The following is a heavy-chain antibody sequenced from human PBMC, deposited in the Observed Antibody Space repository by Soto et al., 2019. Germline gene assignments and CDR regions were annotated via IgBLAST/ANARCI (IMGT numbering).Heavy chain of an antibody. V-gene: IGHV1-3*01. CDR1: GYTFTSYA. CDR3: ARVRYCSGGSCYPAFDI. J-gene: IGHJ3*02. CDR2: INAGNGNT. D-gene: IGHD2-15*01. Sequence: ASVKVSCKASGYTFTSYAMHWVRQAPGQRLEWMGWINAGNGNTKYSQKFQGRVTITKDTSASTAYMELSSLRSEDTAVYYCARVRYCSGGSCYPAFDIWGQGTMVTVSS.